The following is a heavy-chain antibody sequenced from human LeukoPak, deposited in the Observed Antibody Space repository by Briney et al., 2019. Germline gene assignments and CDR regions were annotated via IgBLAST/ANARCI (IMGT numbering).Heavy chain of an antibody. CDR1: GYTFTSYG. V-gene: IGHV1-18*01. Sequence: GASVKVSCKASGYTFTSYGISWVRQAPGQGLEWMGWISAYNGNTNYAQKLQGRVTMTTDTSTSTAYMELRSLRSDDTAVYYCAIVRYSSGWHPFDYWGQGTLVTVSS. CDR2: ISAYNGNT. CDR3: AIVRYSSGWHPFDY. D-gene: IGHD6-19*01. J-gene: IGHJ4*02.